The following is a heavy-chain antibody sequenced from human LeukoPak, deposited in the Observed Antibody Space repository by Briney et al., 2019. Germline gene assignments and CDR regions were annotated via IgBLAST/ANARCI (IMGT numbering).Heavy chain of an antibody. CDR2: INPNGGGT. Sequence: ASVKVSCEASGYTFTGYYIHWVRQAPGQGLEWMGWINPNGGGTKYAQRFQGRVTVTGDTSINTAYMELSRLKSDDTAVYYCARDPYYTNSFDYWGQGTLVTVSS. CDR3: ARDPYYTNSFDY. CDR1: GYTFTGYY. D-gene: IGHD2-21*01. J-gene: IGHJ4*02. V-gene: IGHV1-2*02.